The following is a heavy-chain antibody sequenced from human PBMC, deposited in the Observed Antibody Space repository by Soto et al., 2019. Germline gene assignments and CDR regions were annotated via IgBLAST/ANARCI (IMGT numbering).Heavy chain of an antibody. CDR1: GFTFDNYA. J-gene: IGHJ4*02. V-gene: IGHV3-9*01. Sequence: EVQLVESGGGLVQPGRSLRLSCAASGFTFDNYAMHWVRQAPGKGLEWVSGISWNSGSIGYAASVEGRFTISRDTDKISLYLQMTSLRAEDTALYYGAKVRKEYCSGGSCYPLYFDYWGQGTLVTVSS. D-gene: IGHD2-15*01. CDR3: AKVRKEYCSGGSCYPLYFDY. CDR2: ISWNSGSI.